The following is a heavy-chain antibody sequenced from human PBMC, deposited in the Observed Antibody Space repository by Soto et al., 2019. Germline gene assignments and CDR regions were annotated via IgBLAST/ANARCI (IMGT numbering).Heavy chain of an antibody. J-gene: IGHJ4*02. D-gene: IGHD3-16*01. Sequence: TSETLSLTCSVSGASISNFYWSWIRQSAGKGLEWIGRLYTRGTTDYNPSLKSRVTMSIDTSKNRVSLSLTSVTAADTAVYYCAKGGTYYFDSWGQGIVVTVPQ. CDR1: GASISNFY. CDR2: LYTRGTT. CDR3: AKGGTYYFDS. V-gene: IGHV4-4*07.